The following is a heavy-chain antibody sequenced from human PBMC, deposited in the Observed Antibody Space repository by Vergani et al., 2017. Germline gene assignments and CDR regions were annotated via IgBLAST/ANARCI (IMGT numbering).Heavy chain of an antibody. D-gene: IGHD4-11*01. CDR2: VYHSSKR. CDR1: GFSITRSYY. V-gene: IGHV4-38-2*01. Sequence: QVRLQESGPGLVKPSETLTLTCDVSGFSITRSYYWGWIRQHPGKGLEWIGAVYHSSKRYFNPSLKSRVSMSVDTAKNQFSLRLNSVTAADTAVYYCARHNTVITTTVKYWGQGIQVTVSS. J-gene: IGHJ4*02. CDR3: ARHNTVITTTVKY.